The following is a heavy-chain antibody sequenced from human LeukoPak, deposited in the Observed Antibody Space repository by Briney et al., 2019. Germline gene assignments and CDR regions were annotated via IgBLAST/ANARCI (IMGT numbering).Heavy chain of an antibody. J-gene: IGHJ4*02. CDR1: GYTFANFG. D-gene: IGHD2-2*02. CDR3: ARTCSSSSCYMVH. V-gene: IGHV1-18*01. CDR2: ISVYNGNT. Sequence: ASVKVSCKASGYTFANFGITWVRQAPGQGLEWMGWISVYNGNTNYAQNLPGRVTLTTDTSTSTAYMELRSLRSDDTALYYCARTCSSSSCYMVHWGQGTLVTVSS.